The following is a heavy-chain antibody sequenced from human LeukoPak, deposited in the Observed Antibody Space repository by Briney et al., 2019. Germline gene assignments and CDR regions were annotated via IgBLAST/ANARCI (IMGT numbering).Heavy chain of an antibody. Sequence: GGSLRLSCAASGFTFSSYAMSWVRQAPGKGLEWVSAISGRSGSTYYADSVKGRFTISRDNSKNTLYLQMNSLRAEDTALYYCAKDRSGSFPEANWFDPWGQGTQVTVSS. V-gene: IGHV3-23*01. J-gene: IGHJ5*02. CDR3: AKDRSGSFPEANWFDP. CDR1: GFTFSSYA. D-gene: IGHD1-26*01. CDR2: ISGRSGST.